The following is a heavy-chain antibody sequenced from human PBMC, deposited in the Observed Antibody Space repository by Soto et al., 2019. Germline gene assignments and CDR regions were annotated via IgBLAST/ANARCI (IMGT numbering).Heavy chain of an antibody. CDR3: ARHVWFGELLGGMDV. J-gene: IGHJ6*02. Sequence: QVQLQESGPGLVKPSETLSLTCTVSGGSISSYYWSWIRQPPGKGLEWIGYIYYSGSTNYNPSLKSRVTISVDTSKNQFSLKLSSVTAADTAVYYCARHVWFGELLGGMDVWGQGTTVTVSS. V-gene: IGHV4-59*08. CDR2: IYYSGST. D-gene: IGHD3-10*01. CDR1: GGSISSYY.